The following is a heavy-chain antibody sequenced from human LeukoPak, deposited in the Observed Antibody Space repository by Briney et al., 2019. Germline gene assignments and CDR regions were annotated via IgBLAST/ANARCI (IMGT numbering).Heavy chain of an antibody. V-gene: IGHV4-39*07. CDR2: VQYSGFG. D-gene: IGHD3-9*01. CDR3: ARDYDVLTAYPPTQLFDP. Sequence: SETLSLTCTVSHGSIATHSYFWGWLRQPPGKGLEFVASVQYSGFGYKSPSLRSRVAVSTDTSKNQFSLKLNSVTAADTAVYYCARDYDVLTAYPPTQLFDPWGQGTLVTVSS. CDR1: HGSIATHSYF. J-gene: IGHJ5*02.